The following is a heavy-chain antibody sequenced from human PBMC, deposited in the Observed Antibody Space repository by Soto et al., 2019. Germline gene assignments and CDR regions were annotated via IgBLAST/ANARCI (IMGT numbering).Heavy chain of an antibody. D-gene: IGHD3-22*01. V-gene: IGHV3-23*01. CDR3: AKEMGITMIVEVIRRIDY. Sequence: GGSLRLSCAASGFTFSSYAMSWVRQAPGKGLEWVSAISGSGGSTYYADSVKGRFTISRDNSKNTLYLQMNSLRAEDSAVYYCAKEMGITMIVEVIRRIDYWGQGTLVTVSS. J-gene: IGHJ4*02. CDR1: GFTFSSYA. CDR2: ISGSGGST.